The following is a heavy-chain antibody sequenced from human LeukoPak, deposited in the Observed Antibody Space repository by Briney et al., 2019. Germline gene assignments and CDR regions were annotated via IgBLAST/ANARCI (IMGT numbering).Heavy chain of an antibody. V-gene: IGHV4-61*02. CDR3: AREGYDAFDI. CDR1: GGSISSSNYY. CDR2: IYTSGST. D-gene: IGHD6-13*01. J-gene: IGHJ3*02. Sequence: SETLSLTCTVSGGSISSSNYYWSWIRQPAGKGLEWIGRIYTSGSTNYNPSLKSRVTMSVDTSKNQFSLKLSSVTAADTAVYYCAREGYDAFDIWGQGTMVTVSS.